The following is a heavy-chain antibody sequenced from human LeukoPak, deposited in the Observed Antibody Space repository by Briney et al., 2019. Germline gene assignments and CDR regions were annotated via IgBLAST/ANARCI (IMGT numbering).Heavy chain of an antibody. CDR1: GDTLSSYT. D-gene: IGHD5-12*01. Sequence: GASVKVSCKASGDTLSSYTISWVRQAPGQGLEWMGRIIPIFGTANYAQKFQGRVTITADKSTSTAYMELSSLRSEDTAVYYCARFFSDYDVYWGQGTLVTVSS. CDR3: ARFFSDYDVY. J-gene: IGHJ4*02. CDR2: IIPIFGTA. V-gene: IGHV1-69*08.